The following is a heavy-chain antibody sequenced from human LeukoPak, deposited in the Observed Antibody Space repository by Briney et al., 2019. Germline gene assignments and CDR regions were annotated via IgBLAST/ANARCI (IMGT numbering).Heavy chain of an antibody. CDR2: ISSSSSYI. D-gene: IGHD2-8*01. V-gene: IGHV3-21*01. J-gene: IGHJ4*02. CDR3: ASQLMVADY. Sequence: GGSLRLSCAASGFTFSSYSMNWVRQAPGKGLEWVSSISSSSSYIYYTDSVKGRFTISRDNAKNSLYLQMNSLRAEDTAVYYCASQLMVADYWGQGTLVTVSS. CDR1: GFTFSSYS.